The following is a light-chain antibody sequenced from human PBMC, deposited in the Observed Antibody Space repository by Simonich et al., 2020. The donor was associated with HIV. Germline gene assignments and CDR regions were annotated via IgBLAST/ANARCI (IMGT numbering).Light chain of an antibody. CDR1: SSDVGGYNY. CDR3: SSYTSSSTLM. J-gene: IGLJ3*02. Sequence: QSALTQPASVSGSPGQSITISCTGTSSDVGGYNYVSWYQPHPGKAPKVMIYDVSQRPAGVSNRFSASKSGNTASLTISGLQAEDEADYYCSSYTSSSTLMFGGGTKLTVL. CDR2: DVS. V-gene: IGLV2-14*01.